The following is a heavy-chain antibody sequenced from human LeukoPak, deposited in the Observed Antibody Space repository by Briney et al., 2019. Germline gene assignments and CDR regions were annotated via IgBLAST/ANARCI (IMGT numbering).Heavy chain of an antibody. J-gene: IGHJ3*02. CDR2: IYYSGST. CDR3: ARDHTGWFGELTAFDI. Sequence: PSETLSLTCTVSGGSISSSSYYWGWIRQPPGKGLEWIGSIYYSGSTYCNPSLKRRVTISVDTSKNQFSLKLSSVTAADTAVYYCARDHTGWFGELTAFDIWGQGTMVTVSS. V-gene: IGHV4-39*07. CDR1: GGSISSSSYY. D-gene: IGHD3-10*01.